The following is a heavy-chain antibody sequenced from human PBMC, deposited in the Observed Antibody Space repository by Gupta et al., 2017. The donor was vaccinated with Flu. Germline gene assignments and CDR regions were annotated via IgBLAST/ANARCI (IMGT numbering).Heavy chain of an antibody. D-gene: IGHD4-11*01. CDR2: VSYGGSKS. V-gene: IGHV3-30*04. Sequence: GVRQAPGKGLEWVAVVSYGGSKSHDIDSATGRFTVSRDNSKNTLYLHMNSRRPKDTAVYYYAKAQYGIDVFPCAFDVWGQGTVVTVSS. CDR3: AKAQYGIDVFPCAFDV. J-gene: IGHJ3*01.